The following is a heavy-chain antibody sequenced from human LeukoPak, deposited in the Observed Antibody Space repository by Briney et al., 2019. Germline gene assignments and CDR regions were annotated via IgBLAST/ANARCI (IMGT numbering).Heavy chain of an antibody. Sequence: PSETLSLTCAVYDGSLSGYFWTWTRQPPGKGLEWIGEVAHGGASNYNPSLQSRVVMSLDTSKNQFSLKLSSVTAADTAVYYCARGPRTKNWFDPWGQGTLVTVSS. CDR3: ARGPRTKNWFDP. J-gene: IGHJ5*02. V-gene: IGHV4-34*01. CDR1: DGSLSGYF. D-gene: IGHD1-14*01. CDR2: VAHGGAS.